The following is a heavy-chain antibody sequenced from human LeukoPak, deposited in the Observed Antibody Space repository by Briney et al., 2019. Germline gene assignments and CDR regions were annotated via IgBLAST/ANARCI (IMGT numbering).Heavy chain of an antibody. V-gene: IGHV3-7*01. J-gene: IGHJ4*02. D-gene: IGHD4-11*01. CDR2: IKEDGSEK. CDR1: GFTFGTYW. Sequence: GGSLRLSCAASGFTFGTYWMSWVRQAPGKGLEWVANIKEDGSEKYYADSVKGRFTISRDNAKKSLYLQMNSLRADDTAVYYCEGERDMTTVWEIFEYWGQGALVTVSS. CDR3: EGERDMTTVWEIFEY.